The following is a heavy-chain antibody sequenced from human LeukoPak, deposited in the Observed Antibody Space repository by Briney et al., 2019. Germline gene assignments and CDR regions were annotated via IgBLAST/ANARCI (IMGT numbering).Heavy chain of an antibody. V-gene: IGHV1-24*01. D-gene: IGHD1-26*01. CDR1: GYTLTELS. CDR2: FDPEDGET. CDR3: ATARHSGSTDYFDY. Sequence: ASVKVSCKASGYTLTELSMHWVRQAPGKGLEWMGGFDPEDGETIYAQKFQGRVTMTEDTSTDTAYMELSSLRSEDTAVYYCATARHSGSTDYFDYWGQGTLVTVSS. J-gene: IGHJ4*02.